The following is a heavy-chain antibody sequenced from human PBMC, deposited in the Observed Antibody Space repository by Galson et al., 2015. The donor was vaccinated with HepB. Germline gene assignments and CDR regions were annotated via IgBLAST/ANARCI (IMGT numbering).Heavy chain of an antibody. CDR1: GGSFSGYY. D-gene: IGHD3-3*01. V-gene: IGHV4-34*01. J-gene: IGHJ3*02. CDR2: INHSGST. Sequence: ETLSLTCAVYGGSFSGYYWSWIRQPPGKGLEWIGEINHSGSTNYNPSLKSRVTISVDTSKNQFSLKLSSVTAADTAVYYCARGPRFIYDFWSGYYSGSSQVDAFDIWGQGTMVTVSS. CDR3: ARGPRFIYDFWSGYYSGSSQVDAFDI.